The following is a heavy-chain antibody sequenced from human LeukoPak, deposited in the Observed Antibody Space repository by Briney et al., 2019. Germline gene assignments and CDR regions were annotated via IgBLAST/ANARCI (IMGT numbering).Heavy chain of an antibody. V-gene: IGHV4-59*12. CDR3: ARELWWSGRVDFGI. CDR2: IYYSGSP. D-gene: IGHD2-21*01. J-gene: IGHJ3*02. CDR1: GDSMSNYY. Sequence: PSGTLSLTCTVSGDSMSNYYWSWIRQPPGKGPEWIGSIYYSGSPNYNPSLKIRVTMSVYTSNNQNSLKLRSETPTDTAVYDCARELWWSGRVDFGIWGQGTMVTVSS.